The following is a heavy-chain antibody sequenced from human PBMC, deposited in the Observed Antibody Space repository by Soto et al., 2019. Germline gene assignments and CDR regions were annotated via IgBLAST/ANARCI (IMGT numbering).Heavy chain of an antibody. CDR3: AKGTEDIVVVVAATPGDAFDI. CDR1: GFTFSSYG. D-gene: IGHD2-15*01. J-gene: IGHJ3*02. Sequence: QVQLVESGEGVVQPGRSLRLSCAASGFTFSSYGMHWVRQAPGKGLEWVAVISYDGSNKYYADSVKGRFTISRDNSKNTLYLQMNSLRAEDTAVYYCAKGTEDIVVVVAATPGDAFDIWGQGTMVTVSS. V-gene: IGHV3-30*18. CDR2: ISYDGSNK.